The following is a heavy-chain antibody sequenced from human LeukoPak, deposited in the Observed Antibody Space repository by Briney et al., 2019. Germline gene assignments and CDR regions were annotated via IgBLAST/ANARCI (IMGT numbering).Heavy chain of an antibody. V-gene: IGHV1-24*01. Sequence: ASVKVSCTVSVYTLSELSMLWVRQAPGKGLEWMGGFDPEDVETMSAQKFQGRVTMSPDTSTATAYMGLSSLRSDDTSVYYCATDHRLGVLPYWGQGTLATVSS. J-gene: IGHJ4*02. CDR3: ATDHRLGVLPY. CDR1: VYTLSELS. D-gene: IGHD5-12*01. CDR2: FDPEDVET.